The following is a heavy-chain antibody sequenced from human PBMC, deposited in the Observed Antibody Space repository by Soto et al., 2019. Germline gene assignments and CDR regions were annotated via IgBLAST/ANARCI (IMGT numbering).Heavy chain of an antibody. Sequence: ASVKVSFKASGYTFSGYSITWVRQAPGQGLEWMGRISGYNGNTNYVRTLRGRLTLTTDTSASTAYMELRSLTSDDTAVYYCARDVFCGGAPACPDMDVWGQGTTVTVSS. V-gene: IGHV1-18*04. CDR1: GYTFSGYS. J-gene: IGHJ6*02. CDR2: ISGYNGNT. D-gene: IGHD2-21*01. CDR3: ARDVFCGGAPACPDMDV.